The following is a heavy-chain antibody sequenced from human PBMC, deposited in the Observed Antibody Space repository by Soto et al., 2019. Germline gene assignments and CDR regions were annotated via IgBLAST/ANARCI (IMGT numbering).Heavy chain of an antibody. CDR3: AKDARERIAVAGTGDY. Sequence: ESGGGVVQPGRSLRLSCAASGFTYSSYGMHWVRQAPGKGLEWVAVISYNGKNKYYADSVKGRFTISRDDSKNTLYLQMNSLRDEDTAVYYCAKDARERIAVAGTGDYWGQGTLVTVSS. CDR2: ISYNGKNK. D-gene: IGHD6-19*01. V-gene: IGHV3-30*18. CDR1: GFTYSSYG. J-gene: IGHJ4*02.